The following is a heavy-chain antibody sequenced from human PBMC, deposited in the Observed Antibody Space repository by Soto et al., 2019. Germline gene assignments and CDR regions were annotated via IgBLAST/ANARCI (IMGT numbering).Heavy chain of an antibody. CDR2: ISYDGSNK. Sequence: PGGSLRLCCAASGFTFSSYGMHWVRQAPGKGLEWVAVISYDGSNKYYADSVKGRFTISRDNSKNTLYLQMNSLRAEDTAVYYCAKIRRELLIDYYYGMDVWGQGTTVTVSS. V-gene: IGHV3-30*18. CDR1: GFTFSSYG. CDR3: AKIRRELLIDYYYGMDV. J-gene: IGHJ6*02. D-gene: IGHD1-26*01.